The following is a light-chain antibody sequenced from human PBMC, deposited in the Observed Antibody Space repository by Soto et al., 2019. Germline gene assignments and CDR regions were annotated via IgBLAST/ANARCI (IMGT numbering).Light chain of an antibody. CDR1: SSDVGGYDY. CDR2: DVT. J-gene: IGLJ2*01. Sequence: QSALTQPRSVSGSPGQSVTISCTGTSSDVGGYDYVSWYQHHPGKPPKLMIYDVTKRPPGVPDRFSASKSGNTASLTISGLPADDEADYYCWTYASNYVVLGGGTKLTVL. CDR3: WTYASNYVV. V-gene: IGLV2-11*01.